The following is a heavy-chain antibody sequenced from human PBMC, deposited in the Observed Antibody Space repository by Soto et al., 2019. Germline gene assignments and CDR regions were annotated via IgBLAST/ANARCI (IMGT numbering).Heavy chain of an antibody. V-gene: IGHV1-69*08. CDR2: IIPILGIA. CDR1: GGTFSSYT. D-gene: IGHD2-21*02. Sequence: QVQLVQSGAEVKKPGSSVKVSCKASGGTFSSYTISWVRQAPGQGLEWMGRIIPILGIANYAQKFQGRVTITADKSTSTAYMELSSLRSEDTAVYYCARDINRSGNFEGYWGQGTLVTVSS. CDR3: ARDINRSGNFEGY. J-gene: IGHJ4*02.